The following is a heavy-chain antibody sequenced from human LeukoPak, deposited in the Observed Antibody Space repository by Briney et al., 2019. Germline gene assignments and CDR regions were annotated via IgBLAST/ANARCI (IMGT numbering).Heavy chain of an antibody. CDR1: GFTFSSYS. CDR3: ARAPYDILTGYREDDAFDI. Sequence: PGGSLRLSCAASGFTFSSYSMNWVRQAPGKGLEWVSSISSSSSYIYYADSVKARFTISRDNAKNSLYLQMNSLRAEDTAVYYCARAPYDILTGYREDDAFDIWGQGTMVTVSS. J-gene: IGHJ3*02. D-gene: IGHD3-9*01. CDR2: ISSSSSYI. V-gene: IGHV3-21*01.